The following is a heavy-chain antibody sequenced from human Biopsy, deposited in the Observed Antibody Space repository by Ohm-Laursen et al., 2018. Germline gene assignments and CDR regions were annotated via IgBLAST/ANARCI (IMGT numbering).Heavy chain of an antibody. CDR1: GYTFTDYS. D-gene: IGHD1-26*01. CDR2: VNPNSGAT. CDR3: ARGGLNYWYFDL. V-gene: IGHV1-2*02. J-gene: IGHJ2*01. Sequence: SVKVSCKASGYTFTDYSLHWVRQAPGQGLEWMGWVNPNSGATNYAQKFQGRVTMTSDTSMSTAYMELNRLRSDDTAVYYCARGGLNYWYFDLWGRGTLVTVSS.